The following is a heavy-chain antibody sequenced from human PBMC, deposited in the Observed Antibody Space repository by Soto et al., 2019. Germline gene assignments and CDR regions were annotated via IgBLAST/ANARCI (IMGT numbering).Heavy chain of an antibody. CDR1: GGSISSYY. J-gene: IGHJ5*02. V-gene: IGHV4-59*01. D-gene: IGHD1-1*01. CDR2: IYYSGST. CDR3: AREAGTIAGNWFDP. Sequence: LSLTCTVSGGSISSYYWSWIRQPPGKGLEWIGYIYYSGSTNYNPSLKSRVTISVDTSKNQFSLKLSSVTAADTAVYYCAREAGTIAGNWFDPWGQGTLVTVSS.